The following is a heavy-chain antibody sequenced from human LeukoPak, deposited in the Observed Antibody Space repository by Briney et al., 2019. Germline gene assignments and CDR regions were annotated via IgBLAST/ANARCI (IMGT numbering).Heavy chain of an antibody. Sequence: SETLSLTCTVSGGSISSGGYYWSWIRQHPGRGLEYIGYIYYTGTAYRNPSLNSGTTYYNPSLKSRTTMSGDTSKNQFSLKLSSVTAADTAVYFCARDRGRKYQLRYWYFDVWGRGTLVTVSS. CDR1: GGSISSGGYY. V-gene: IGHV4-31*03. CDR2: IYYTGTAYRNPSLNSGTT. J-gene: IGHJ2*01. CDR3: ARDRGRKYQLRYWYFDV. D-gene: IGHD2-2*01.